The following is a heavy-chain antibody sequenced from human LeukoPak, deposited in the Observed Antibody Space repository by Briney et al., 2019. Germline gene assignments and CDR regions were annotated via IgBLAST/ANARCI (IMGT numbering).Heavy chain of an antibody. CDR2: IYHSGST. CDR3: ARTSSWYYFDY. D-gene: IGHD6-13*01. Sequence: SETLSLTFTVSGGSISSGGYSWSWIRQPPGKGLERLGYIYHSGSTYYHPSLKSRVTISVDRSKNQFSLKLSSVTAADTAVYYCARTSSWYYFDYWGQGTLVTVSS. J-gene: IGHJ4*02. V-gene: IGHV4-30-2*01. CDR1: GGSISSGGYS.